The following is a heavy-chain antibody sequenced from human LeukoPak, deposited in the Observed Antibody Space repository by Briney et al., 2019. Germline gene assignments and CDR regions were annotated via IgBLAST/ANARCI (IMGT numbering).Heavy chain of an antibody. CDR2: ISAYNGNT. V-gene: IGHV1-18*01. CDR3: ARVGLIAVAEDYAFDI. CDR1: GYTFTSYG. J-gene: IGHJ3*02. D-gene: IGHD6-19*01. Sequence: GASVKVSCKASGYTFTSYGISWVRQAPGQGLEWMGWISAYNGNTNYAQKLQGRVTMTTDTSTGTAYMELRSLRSDDTAVYYCARVGLIAVAEDYAFDIWGQGTMVTVSS.